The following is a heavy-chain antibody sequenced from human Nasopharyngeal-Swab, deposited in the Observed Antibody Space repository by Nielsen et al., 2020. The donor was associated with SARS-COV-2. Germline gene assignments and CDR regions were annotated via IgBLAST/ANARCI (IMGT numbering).Heavy chain of an antibody. J-gene: IGHJ5*02. CDR3: ARDRIKNWFDP. V-gene: IGHV3-30-3*01. CDR2: ISYDGSNK. Sequence: RKCPGKGLEWVAVISYDGSNKYYADSVKGRFTIPRDNSKNTLYLQMNSLRAEDTAVYYCARDRIKNWFDPWGQGTLVTVFS. D-gene: IGHD2-21*01.